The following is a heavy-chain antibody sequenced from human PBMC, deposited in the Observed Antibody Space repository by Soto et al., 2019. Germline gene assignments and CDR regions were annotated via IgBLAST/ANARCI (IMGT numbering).Heavy chain of an antibody. D-gene: IGHD3-10*01. Sequence: SETLSLTCTVSGGSISSYYWSWIRQPPGKGLEWIGYIYYSGSTNYNPSLKSRVTISVDTSKNQFSLKLSSVTAADTAVYYCASNYYGSGSYYFDYWGQGTLVTVS. V-gene: IGHV4-59*01. J-gene: IGHJ4*02. CDR3: ASNYYGSGSYYFDY. CDR1: GGSISSYY. CDR2: IYYSGST.